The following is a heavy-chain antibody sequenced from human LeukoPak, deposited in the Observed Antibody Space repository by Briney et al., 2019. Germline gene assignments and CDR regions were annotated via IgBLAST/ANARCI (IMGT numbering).Heavy chain of an antibody. D-gene: IGHD3-22*01. Sequence: GGSLRLSCAASGFTFSSYSMNWVRQAPGKGLEWVSSISSSSSYIYYADSVKGRFTISRDNAKNSLYLQMNSLRAEDTAVYYCARDPTYYYDSSGYYSWFDPWGQGTLVTVSS. CDR3: ARDPTYYYDSSGYYSWFDP. CDR2: ISSSSSYI. J-gene: IGHJ5*02. V-gene: IGHV3-21*01. CDR1: GFTFSSYS.